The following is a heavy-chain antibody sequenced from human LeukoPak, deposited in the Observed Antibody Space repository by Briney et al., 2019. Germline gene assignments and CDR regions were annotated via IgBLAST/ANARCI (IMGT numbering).Heavy chain of an antibody. Sequence: GGSLRLSCAASGFTFSSYGMHWVRQAPGKGLEWVAVISYDGSNKYYADSVKGRFTISRDNSKNTLYLQMNSLRAEDTAVYYCAKDDGMDVWGQGTTVTVSS. J-gene: IGHJ6*02. CDR2: ISYDGSNK. CDR3: AKDDGMDV. CDR1: GFTFSSYG. V-gene: IGHV3-30*18.